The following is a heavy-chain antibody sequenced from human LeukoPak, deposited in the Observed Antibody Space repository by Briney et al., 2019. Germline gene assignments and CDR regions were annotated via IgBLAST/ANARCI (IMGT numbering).Heavy chain of an antibody. Sequence: ASVKVSCKASGYTFTSYAMNWVRQAPGQGPEWMGWINTNTGNPTYAQGFTGRFVFSLDTSVSTAYLQISSLKAEDTAVYYCARESVGVITMVRDPLDVWGQGTTVTVSS. V-gene: IGHV7-4-1*02. D-gene: IGHD3-10*01. CDR1: GYTFTSYA. CDR3: ARESVGVITMVRDPLDV. J-gene: IGHJ6*02. CDR2: INTNTGNP.